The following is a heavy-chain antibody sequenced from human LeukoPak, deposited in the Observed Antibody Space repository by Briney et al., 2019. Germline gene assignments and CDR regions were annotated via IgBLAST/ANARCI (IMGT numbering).Heavy chain of an antibody. Sequence: GESLNISCKGSGYTFTTYWIGWVRQMPGKGLEWMGIIYPGDSDPRYSPSFQGQVTISADKSISTAYLQWSSLEASDTAMYYCARHGVGSSWFGFDYWGQGTLVTVSS. V-gene: IGHV5-51*01. CDR1: GYTFTTYW. CDR3: ARHGVGSSWFGFDY. CDR2: IYPGDSDP. J-gene: IGHJ4*02. D-gene: IGHD6-13*01.